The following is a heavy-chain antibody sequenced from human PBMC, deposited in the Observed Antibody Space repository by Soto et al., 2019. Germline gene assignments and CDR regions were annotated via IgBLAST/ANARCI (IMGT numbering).Heavy chain of an antibody. CDR3: ARGEGYCSGGSCYGYYYGMDV. D-gene: IGHD2-15*01. CDR2: ISYDGSYK. J-gene: IGHJ6*02. V-gene: IGHV3-30-3*01. CDR1: GFTFSSYA. Sequence: QVQLVESGGGVVQPGRSLRLSCAASGFTFSSYAMHWVRQAPGKGLEWVAVISYDGSYKYYADSVKGRFTISRDNSKNTLYLQMNSLRAEDTAVYYCARGEGYCSGGSCYGYYYGMDVWGQGTTVTVSS.